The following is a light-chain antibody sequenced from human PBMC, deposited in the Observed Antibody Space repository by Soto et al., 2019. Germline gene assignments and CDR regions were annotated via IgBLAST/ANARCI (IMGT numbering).Light chain of an antibody. CDR1: SSNIESNT. V-gene: IGLV1-44*01. CDR3: AAWDAILNGYV. CDR2: SNY. J-gene: IGLJ1*01. Sequence: QSVLTQPPSASGTPGQGVTISCSGSSSNIESNTVTWYQQLPGTAPKLVIYSNYDRPSGVPDRFSGSTSGTSASLVIRGLQSEDEADSYRAAWDAILNGYVFGGGTKSP.